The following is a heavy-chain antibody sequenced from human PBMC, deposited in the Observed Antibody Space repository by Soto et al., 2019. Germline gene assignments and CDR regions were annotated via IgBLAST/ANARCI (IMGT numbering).Heavy chain of an antibody. V-gene: IGHV4-59*01. Sequence: SETLSLTCTVSGGSISSYYWSWIRQPPGKGLEWIGYIYYSGSTNYNPSLKSRVTISVDTSKNQFSLKLSSVTAGYYYYGMDVWGQGTTVTVSS. CDR3: V. CDR2: IYYSGST. CDR1: GGSISSYY. J-gene: IGHJ6*02.